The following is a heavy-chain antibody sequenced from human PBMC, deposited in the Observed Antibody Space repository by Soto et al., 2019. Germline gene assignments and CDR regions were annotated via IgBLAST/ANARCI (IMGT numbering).Heavy chain of an antibody. Sequence: QVQLVQSGAEVKKPGSSVKVSCKASGGTFSSYAISWVRQAPGQGLEWMGGIIPIFGTANYAQKFQGRVTLTADESTEPAYVGLGSLGAEDSAISDCARVDCYEGSGYYDYCFDYWGQGTTVTVSS. CDR2: IIPIFGTA. V-gene: IGHV1-69*01. CDR3: ARVDCYEGSGYYDYCFDY. D-gene: IGHD3-22*01. J-gene: IGHJ4*02. CDR1: GGTFSSYA.